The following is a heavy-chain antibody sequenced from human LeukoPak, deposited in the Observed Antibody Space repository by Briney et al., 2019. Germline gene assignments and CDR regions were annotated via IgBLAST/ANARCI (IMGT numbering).Heavy chain of an antibody. J-gene: IGHJ4*02. V-gene: IGHV3-53*01. CDR1: GFTVSSNS. CDR3: AREGGWSGFY. D-gene: IGHD6-19*01. Sequence: GGSLRLSCTVSGFTVSSNSMSWVRQAPGKGLEWVSVIYSGGSTYYADSVKGRFTISRDNSKNTLYLQMNSLRAEDTAVYYCAREGGWSGFYWGQGTLVTVSS. CDR2: IYSGGST.